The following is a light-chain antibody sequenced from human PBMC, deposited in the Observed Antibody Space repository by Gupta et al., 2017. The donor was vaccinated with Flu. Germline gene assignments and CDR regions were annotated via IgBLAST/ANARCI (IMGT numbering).Light chain of an antibody. Sequence: DIPMTQSPSSLSASVGDRVTITCRASQSISSYLNWYQQKPGKAPKLLIYAASSLQSGVPSRFSGSGSGTDFTLTISSLQPEDFATYYCQQSYSTPWWTFGQGTKVEIK. CDR2: AAS. V-gene: IGKV1-39*01. CDR3: QQSYSTPWWT. J-gene: IGKJ1*01. CDR1: QSISSY.